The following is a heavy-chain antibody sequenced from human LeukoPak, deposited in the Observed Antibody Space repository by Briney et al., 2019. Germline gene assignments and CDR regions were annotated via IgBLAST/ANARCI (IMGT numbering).Heavy chain of an antibody. CDR1: GGSVSSGSYY. V-gene: IGHV4-61*01. CDR3: ARDGATPYYYYGMDV. Sequence: KPSETLSLTCTVSGGSVSSGSYYWSWIRQPPGKGLEWIGYIYYSGSTNYNPSPKSRVTISVDTSKNQFSLKLSSVTAADTAVYYCARDGATPYYYYGMDVWGQGTTVTVSS. J-gene: IGHJ6*02. CDR2: IYYSGST. D-gene: IGHD5-12*01.